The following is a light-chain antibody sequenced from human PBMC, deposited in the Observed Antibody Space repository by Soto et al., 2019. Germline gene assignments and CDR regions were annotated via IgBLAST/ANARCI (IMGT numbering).Light chain of an antibody. V-gene: IGLV1-44*01. J-gene: IGLJ2*01. CDR3: AAWDDSLSGVV. CDR2: SNN. Sequence: QTVVTQPPSASGTPGQRGTISCSGSSSNIGSNTVNWYQQLPGTAPKLLIYSNNQRPSGVPDRFSGSKSGTSASLAISGLQSEDEADYYCAAWDDSLSGVVFGGGTKVTVL. CDR1: SSNIGSNT.